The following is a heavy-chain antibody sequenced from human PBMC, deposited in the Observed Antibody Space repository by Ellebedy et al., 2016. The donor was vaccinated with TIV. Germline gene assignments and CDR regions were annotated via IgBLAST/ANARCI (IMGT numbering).Heavy chain of an antibody. CDR2: INPNRGGT. CDR3: ARDGDFWRGWFDP. V-gene: IGHV1-2*02. CDR1: GYTFTGYY. D-gene: IGHD3-3*01. Sequence: ASVKVSCKASGYTFTGYYMHWVRQVPGQGLEWMGWINPNRGGTNYAQKFQGRVTMTRDTSISTAYMELSRLRFDDTAVYYRARDGDFWRGWFDPWGQGTLVTVSA. J-gene: IGHJ5*02.